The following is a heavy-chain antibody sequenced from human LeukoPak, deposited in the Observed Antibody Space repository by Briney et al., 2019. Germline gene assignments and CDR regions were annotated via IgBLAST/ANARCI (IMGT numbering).Heavy chain of an antibody. J-gene: IGHJ4*02. CDR1: GGSISSSAYH. Sequence: SETLSLTCTVSGGSISSSAYHWGWIRQPPGKGLEWIGSIYHSGSTYYNPSLKSRVTISVDTSKNRFSLKLSSVTAADTAVFYCARGYSGYDSYYFDYWGQGTLVTVSS. CDR3: ARGYSGYDSYYFDY. CDR2: IYHSGST. V-gene: IGHV4-39*07. D-gene: IGHD5-12*01.